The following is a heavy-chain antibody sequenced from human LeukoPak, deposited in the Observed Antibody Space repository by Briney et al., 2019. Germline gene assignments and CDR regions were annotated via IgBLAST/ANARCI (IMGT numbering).Heavy chain of an antibody. V-gene: IGHV3-30*04. J-gene: IGHJ4*02. Sequence: GGSLRLSCAASGFTFSSYVMNWVRQAPGKGLEWVAVISYAGTNKYYADSVKGRFTISRDNSKNTLYLQMNSLRAEDTAVYYCALRVYYFDYWGQGTLVTVSS. CDR3: ALRVYYFDY. CDR1: GFTFSSYV. CDR2: ISYAGTNK.